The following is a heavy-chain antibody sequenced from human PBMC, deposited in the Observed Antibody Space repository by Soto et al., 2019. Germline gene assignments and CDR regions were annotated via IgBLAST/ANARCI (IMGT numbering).Heavy chain of an antibody. V-gene: IGHV3-64*04. CDR1: GFTFSSYA. D-gene: IGHD5-12*01. CDR3: AKDRYSGYAVYNWFDP. J-gene: IGHJ5*02. Sequence: LRLSCSASGFTFSSYAMHWVRQAPGKGLEYVSAISSNGGSTYYADSVKGRFTISRDNSKNTLYLQMNSLRAEDTAVYYCAKDRYSGYAVYNWFDPWGQGTLVTVSS. CDR2: ISSNGGST.